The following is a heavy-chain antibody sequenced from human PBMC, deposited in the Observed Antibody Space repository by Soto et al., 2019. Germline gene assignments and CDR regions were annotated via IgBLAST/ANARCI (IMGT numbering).Heavy chain of an antibody. D-gene: IGHD2-21*02. CDR3: ARVGCGGDCYLPYYYDYGMDV. CDR2: IYYSGST. CDR1: GGSISSYY. J-gene: IGHJ6*02. V-gene: IGHV4-59*01. Sequence: SETLSLTCTVSGGSISSYYWSWIRQPPGKGLEWIGYIYYSGSTNYNPSLKSRITISVDTSKNQFSLKLSSVTAADTAVYYCARVGCGGDCYLPYYYDYGMDVWGQGTTVTVSS.